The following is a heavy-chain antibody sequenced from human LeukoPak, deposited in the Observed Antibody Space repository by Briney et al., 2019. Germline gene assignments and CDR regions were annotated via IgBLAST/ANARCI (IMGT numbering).Heavy chain of an antibody. D-gene: IGHD3-9*01. Sequence: PGGSLRLSCAASGFTFSSYSMNWVRQAPGKGLEWVSSISSSSSYIYYADSVKGRFTISRDNAKNSMSLQMNSLRVENTAVYYCARSLYYDILTGYSAFDYWGQGNLVTVSS. CDR1: GFTFSSYS. CDR3: ARSLYYDILTGYSAFDY. CDR2: ISSSSSYI. V-gene: IGHV3-21*01. J-gene: IGHJ4*02.